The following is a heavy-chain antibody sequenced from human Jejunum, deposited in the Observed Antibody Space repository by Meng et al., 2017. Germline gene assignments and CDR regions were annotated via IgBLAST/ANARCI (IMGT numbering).Heavy chain of an antibody. CDR1: GGSISGYF. CDR3: ARHEVDFDN. D-gene: IGHD1-26*01. CDR2: FTRGGTT. J-gene: IGHJ4*02. V-gene: IGHV4-34*02. Sequence: VQLRQWGAGLLKPSETLSLTCAVYGGSISGYFWSWIRQAPGEGLEWVGEFTRGGTTNYNPSLKSRVTISADTSKNQFSLTLSSVSAADTAVYYCARHEVDFDNWGQGTLVTVSS.